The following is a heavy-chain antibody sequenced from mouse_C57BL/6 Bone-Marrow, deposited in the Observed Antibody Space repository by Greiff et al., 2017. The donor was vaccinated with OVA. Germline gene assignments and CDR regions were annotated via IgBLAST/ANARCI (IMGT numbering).Heavy chain of an antibody. V-gene: IGHV1-42*01. CDR1: GYSFTGYY. CDR2: INPSTGGT. J-gene: IGHJ3*01. CDR3: ARGVWYYGSSYAY. D-gene: IGHD1-1*01. Sequence: VQLQQSGPELVKPGASVKISCKASGYSFTGYYMNWVKQSPEKSLEWIGEINPSTGGTTYNQKFKAKATLTVDKSSSTAYMQLKSLTSEDSAVYYCARGVWYYGSSYAYWGQGTLVTVSA.